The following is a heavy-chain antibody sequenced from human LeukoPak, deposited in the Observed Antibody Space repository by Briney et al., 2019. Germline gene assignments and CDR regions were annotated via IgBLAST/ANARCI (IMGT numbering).Heavy chain of an antibody. J-gene: IGHJ5*02. Sequence: SETLSLTCTVSGGSISSSSYYWGWIRQPPGKGLEWIGSIYYSGSTYYNPSLKSRVTISVDTSKNQFSLKLSSVTAADTAVYYCARVTSSSWYGIPSWFDPWGQGTLVTVSS. D-gene: IGHD6-13*01. V-gene: IGHV4-39*01. CDR2: IYYSGST. CDR1: GGSISSSSYY. CDR3: ARVTSSSWYGIPSWFDP.